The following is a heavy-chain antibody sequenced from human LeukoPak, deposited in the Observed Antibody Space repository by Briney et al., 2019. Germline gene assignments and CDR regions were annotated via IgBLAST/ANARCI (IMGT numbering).Heavy chain of an antibody. CDR2: ITGSGDTI. CDR1: GFTFSSYD. Sequence: PGGSLRLSCSASGFTFSSYDMNWVRQAPGKGLEWISDITGSGDTIYYADSVKGRFTISRDNAKNSLFLQMNSLTADDTAVYYCARERTTIVSGTTIGAYWGQGTLVTVSS. D-gene: IGHD2/OR15-2a*01. CDR3: ARERTTIVSGTTIGAY. V-gene: IGHV3-48*03. J-gene: IGHJ4*02.